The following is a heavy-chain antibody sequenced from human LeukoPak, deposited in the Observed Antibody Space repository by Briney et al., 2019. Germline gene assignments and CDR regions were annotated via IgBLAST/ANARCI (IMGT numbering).Heavy chain of an antibody. CDR3: ARKKLVARGYFDF. D-gene: IGHD6-13*01. CDR1: GDSISNSGYY. Sequence: SETLSLACTVSGDSISNSGYYWDWIRQSPGKGLEWIGSINHSGTTYYEPSLKSRVTISVDASKNQFSLKLSSVTAADTTIYYCARKKLVARGYFDFWGRGIPVTVSS. V-gene: IGHV4-39*01. J-gene: IGHJ4*02. CDR2: INHSGTT.